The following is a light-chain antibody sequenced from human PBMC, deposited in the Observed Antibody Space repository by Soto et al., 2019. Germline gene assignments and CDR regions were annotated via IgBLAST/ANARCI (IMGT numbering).Light chain of an antibody. CDR3: QVWDSSSEHVV. V-gene: IGLV3-21*04. CDR2: YDS. CDR1: NIGSKS. J-gene: IGLJ2*01. Sequence: SYELTQPPSVSVAPGKTARITSGGNNIGSKSVHWYQQKPGQAPVLVIYYDSDRPSGIPERFSGSNSGNTATLTISRVEAGDEADYYCQVWDSSSEHVVFGGGTKLTVL.